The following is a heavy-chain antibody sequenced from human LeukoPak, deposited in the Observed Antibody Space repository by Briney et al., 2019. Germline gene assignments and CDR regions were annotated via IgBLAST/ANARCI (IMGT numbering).Heavy chain of an antibody. CDR3: ARDRAYYDSSGYTD. V-gene: IGHV3-48*03. D-gene: IGHD3-22*01. J-gene: IGHJ4*02. Sequence: PGGSLRLSCAASGFTFSSYEMNWVRQAPGKGLEWVSYISSSNTIYYADSVKGRFTISRDNAKNSLYLQMNSLRAEDTAVYYCARDRAYYDSSGYTDWGQGTLVTVSS. CDR2: ISSSNTI. CDR1: GFTFSSYE.